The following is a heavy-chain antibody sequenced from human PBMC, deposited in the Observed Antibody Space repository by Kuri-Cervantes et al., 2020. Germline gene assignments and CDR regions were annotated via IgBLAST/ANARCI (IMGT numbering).Heavy chain of an antibody. CDR2: IYYSGST. CDR1: GDSISSTSYC. Sequence: SETLSLTCTVSGDSISSTSYCWGWIRQPPGKGLEWIGTIYYSGSTYYNPSVKSRVTISVDTTKNQFSLKLSSVTAADTAVYYCATTADSSGYYLTFDYWGQGTQVTVSS. V-gene: IGHV4-39*07. D-gene: IGHD3-22*01. J-gene: IGHJ4*02. CDR3: ATTADSSGYYLTFDY.